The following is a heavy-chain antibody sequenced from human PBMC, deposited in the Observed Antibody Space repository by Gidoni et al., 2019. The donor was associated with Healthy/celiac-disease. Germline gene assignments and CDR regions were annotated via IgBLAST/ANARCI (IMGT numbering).Heavy chain of an antibody. J-gene: IGHJ4*02. Sequence: QVQLVESGGGVVQPGRSLRLSCAASGFTFSRYGMHWVRQAPGKGLEWVAVIWYDGSNKYYADSVKGRFTISRDNSKNTLYLQMNSLRAEDTAVYYCARQTPLYYDILTGYYSPQYYFDYWGQGTLVTVSS. CDR2: IWYDGSNK. V-gene: IGHV3-33*01. D-gene: IGHD3-9*01. CDR3: ARQTPLYYDILTGYYSPQYYFDY. CDR1: GFTFSRYG.